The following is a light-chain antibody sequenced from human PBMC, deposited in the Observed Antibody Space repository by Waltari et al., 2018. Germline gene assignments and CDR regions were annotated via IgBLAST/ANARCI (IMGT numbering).Light chain of an antibody. CDR2: AAF. Sequence: CRASQDISSYLSWYQQKPEKAPKILISAAFTLQSGVPPRFSGSGSGADFTLTISSLQPEDFATYYCQQFKTYPLTFGQGTRLEIK. CDR3: QQFKTYPLT. CDR1: QDISSY. V-gene: IGKV1-9*01. J-gene: IGKJ5*01.